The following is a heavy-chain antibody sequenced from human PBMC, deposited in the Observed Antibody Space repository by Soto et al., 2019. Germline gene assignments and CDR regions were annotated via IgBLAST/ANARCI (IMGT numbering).Heavy chain of an antibody. CDR3: ARAGAGLTFFDY. J-gene: IGHJ4*02. Sequence: GGSLRLSCAASGFTFSSYDMHWVRQATGKGLEWVSAIGTAGDTYYPGSVKGRFTISRENAKNSLYLQMNSLRAGDTAVYYCARAGAGLTFFDYWGQGTLVTVSS. CDR2: IGTAGDT. CDR1: GFTFSSYD. D-gene: IGHD3-10*01. V-gene: IGHV3-13*01.